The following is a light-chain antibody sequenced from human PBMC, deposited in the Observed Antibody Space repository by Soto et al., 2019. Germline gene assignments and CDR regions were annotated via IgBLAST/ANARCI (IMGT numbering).Light chain of an antibody. CDR1: QTIGNK. J-gene: IGKJ4*01. V-gene: IGKV3-15*01. Sequence: EIVLAQSPSTLSVSPGERVTLSWRATQTIGNKLAWYLQRPGQAPRLLMYGASTRATDIPARFSGSGSGTESTLTITGLKSEDFAVYYCQQYNNWLTFGGGTKVDIK. CDR2: GAS. CDR3: QQYNNWLT.